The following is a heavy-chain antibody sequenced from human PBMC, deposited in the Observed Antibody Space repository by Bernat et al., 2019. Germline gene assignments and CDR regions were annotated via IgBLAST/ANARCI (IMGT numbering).Heavy chain of an antibody. D-gene: IGHD3-3*01. J-gene: IGHJ4*02. CDR2: INHSGST. V-gene: IGHV4-34*01. Sequence: QVQLQQWGAGLLKPSETLSLTCAVYGGSFSGYYWSWIRQPPGKGLEWIGEINHSGSTNYNPSLKSRVTISVDTSKNQFSLKLSSVTAADTAVYYCATATVYHDCWSGHDYWGQGTLVTVSS. CDR1: GGSFSGYY. CDR3: ATATVYHDCWSGHDY.